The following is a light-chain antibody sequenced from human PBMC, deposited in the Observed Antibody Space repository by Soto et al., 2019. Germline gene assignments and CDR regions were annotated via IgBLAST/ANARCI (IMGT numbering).Light chain of an antibody. V-gene: IGLV2-14*01. CDR2: DVS. CDR3: SSYTSSGTLVV. J-gene: IGLJ2*01. CDR1: SSDVGGYNY. Sequence: QSALTQPASVSGSPRQSITISCTGTSSDVGGYNYVSWYQQHPGKAPKLMIYDVSNRPSGVSNRFSGSKSGNTASLTISGLQAEDEADYYCSSYTSSGTLVVFGGGTKLTVL.